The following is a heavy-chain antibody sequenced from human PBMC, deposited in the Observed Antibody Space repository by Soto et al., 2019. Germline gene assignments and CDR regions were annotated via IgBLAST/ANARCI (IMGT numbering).Heavy chain of an antibody. Sequence: EVQLVESGGGLVKPGGSLRLSCAASGFTFSIYSMNWVRQAPGKGLEWVSSISSSSTYIYYADSVKGRFTISRDNAYNSLYLQMNSLRTEDTAVYYCARRYSNSSGYYPYDYWGQGTLVTVSS. CDR1: GFTFSIYS. CDR3: ARRYSNSSGYYPYDY. J-gene: IGHJ4*02. CDR2: ISSSSTYI. V-gene: IGHV3-21*06. D-gene: IGHD3-22*01.